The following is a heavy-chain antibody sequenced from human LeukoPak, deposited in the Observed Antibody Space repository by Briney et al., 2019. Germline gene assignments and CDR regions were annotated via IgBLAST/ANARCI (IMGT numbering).Heavy chain of an antibody. J-gene: IGHJ4*02. CDR1: GGSISSNSYC. CDR2: IYTSGST. D-gene: IGHD2-15*01. V-gene: IGHV4-61*02. CDR3: ASSKKGGGSGY. Sequence: PSETLSLXCTVSGGSISSNSYCWSWSRQPAGKGPEWIGRIYTSGSTNYNPSLKSRVTISVDTSKNQFSLELNSVTAADTAVYFCASSKKGGGSGYWGQGTLVTVSS.